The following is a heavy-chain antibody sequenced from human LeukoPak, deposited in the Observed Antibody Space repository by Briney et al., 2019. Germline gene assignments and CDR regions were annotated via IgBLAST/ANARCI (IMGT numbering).Heavy chain of an antibody. CDR2: INPNTGGT. J-gene: IGHJ6*03. CDR3: ARDRHTGYSSNYYMDV. V-gene: IGHV1-2*02. Sequence: ASVKVSCKASGYTFTGYYMHWVRQAPGQGLEWMGWINPNTGGTNYAQKFQGRVTMTRDTSISTAYMELSRLRSDDTAVYYCARDRHTGYSSNYYMDVWGRGTMVTVSS. CDR1: GYTFTGYY. D-gene: IGHD6-19*01.